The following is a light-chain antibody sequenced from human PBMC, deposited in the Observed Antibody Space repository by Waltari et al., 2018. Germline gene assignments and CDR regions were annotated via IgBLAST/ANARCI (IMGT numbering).Light chain of an antibody. CDR1: QSVSSK. CDR3: QQYNNWPPIT. CDR2: GAS. Sequence: ETVMTQSPATLSVSLGERASLSCRASQSVSSKLAWYQQKPGKAHRLLIYGASTRATGIPGRFSGSGSWTEFTLTISSLQSEDSAVYYCQQYNNWPPITFGHGTKLEIK. J-gene: IGKJ2*01. V-gene: IGKV3-15*01.